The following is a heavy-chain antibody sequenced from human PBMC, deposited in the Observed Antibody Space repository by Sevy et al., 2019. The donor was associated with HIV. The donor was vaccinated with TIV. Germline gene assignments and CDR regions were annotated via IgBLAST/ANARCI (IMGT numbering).Heavy chain of an antibody. CDR1: GFTFSSYG. CDR2: IWYDGSNK. V-gene: IGHV3-33*01. J-gene: IGHJ6*02. D-gene: IGHD2-2*01. CDR3: ARYCSSTSCLGPYYYYGMDV. Sequence: GSLRLSCAASGFTFSSYGMHWVRQAPGKGLEWVAVIWYDGSNKYYAGSVKGRFTISRDNSKNTLYLQMNSLRAEDTAVYYCARYCSSTSCLGPYYYYGMDVWGQGTTVTVSS.